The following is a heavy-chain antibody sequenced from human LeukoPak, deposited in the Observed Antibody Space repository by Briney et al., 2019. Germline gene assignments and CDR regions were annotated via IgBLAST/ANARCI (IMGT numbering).Heavy chain of an antibody. Sequence: ASVKVSCKASGYTFTSYYMHWVRQAPGQGLEWMGWINPNSGGTNYAQKFQGRVTMTRDTSISTAYMELSRLRSDDTAVYYCVSGHIVVVPAAIRFDYWGQGTLVTVSS. J-gene: IGHJ4*02. D-gene: IGHD2-2*01. CDR1: GYTFTSYY. CDR3: VSGHIVVVPAAIRFDY. CDR2: INPNSGGT. V-gene: IGHV1-2*02.